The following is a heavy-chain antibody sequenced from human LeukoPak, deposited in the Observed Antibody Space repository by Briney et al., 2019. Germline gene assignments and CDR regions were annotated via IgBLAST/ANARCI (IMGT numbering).Heavy chain of an antibody. D-gene: IGHD3-22*01. CDR3: AREKIGYYDGSGRGWFDP. CDR1: GGSISSDNYS. CDR2: VYTSGST. V-gene: IGHV4-61*02. J-gene: IGHJ5*02. Sequence: SETLSLTCTVSGGSISSDNYSWSWIRQPAGKGLEWIGRVYTSGSTNYNPSLKSRVTISVDTSKKQFSLKLSSVTAADTAVYYCAREKIGYYDGSGRGWFDPWGRGTLVTVSS.